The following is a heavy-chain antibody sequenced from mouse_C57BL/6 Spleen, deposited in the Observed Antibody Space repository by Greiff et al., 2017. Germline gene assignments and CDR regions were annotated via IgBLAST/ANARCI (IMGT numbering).Heavy chain of an antibody. J-gene: IGHJ2*01. CDR3: ARTYGSIGGYYFDY. CDR2: INPNNGGT. V-gene: IGHV1-22*01. Sequence: EVQLQQSGPELVKPGASVKMSCKASGYTFTDYNMHWVKQSHGKSLEWIGYINPNNGGTSYNQKFKGKATLTVNKSSSTAYMELRSLTSEDSAVYYCARTYGSIGGYYFDYWGQGTTLTVSS. D-gene: IGHD1-1*01. CDR1: GYTFTDYN.